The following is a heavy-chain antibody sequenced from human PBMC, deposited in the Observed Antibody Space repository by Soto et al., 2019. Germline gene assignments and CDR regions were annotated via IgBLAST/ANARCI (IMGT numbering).Heavy chain of an antibody. V-gene: IGHV4-31*03. CDR3: ARGPYSNYVVDY. D-gene: IGHD4-4*01. J-gene: IGHJ4*02. Sequence: SETLSLTCTVSGGSINSGGYYWSWIRQHPGKGLEWIGYIYYTGNTYYNPSLKSRVTISVDTSKNQFSLKLSSVTAADTAVYYCARGPYSNYVVDYWSQGTLVTVSS. CDR1: GGSINSGGYY. CDR2: IYYTGNT.